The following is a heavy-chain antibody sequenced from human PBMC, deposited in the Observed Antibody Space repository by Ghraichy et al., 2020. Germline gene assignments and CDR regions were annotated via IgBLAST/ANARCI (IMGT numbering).Heavy chain of an antibody. Sequence: ASVKVSCKASGYTFTSYYMHWVRQAPGQGLEWMGIINPSGGSTSYAQKFQGRVTMTRDTSTSTVYMELSSLRSEDTAVYYCARDREGEVAVAGRGSDYWGQGTLVTVSS. J-gene: IGHJ4*02. CDR3: ARDREGEVAVAGRGSDY. V-gene: IGHV1-46*01. CDR1: GYTFTSYY. CDR2: INPSGGST. D-gene: IGHD6-19*01.